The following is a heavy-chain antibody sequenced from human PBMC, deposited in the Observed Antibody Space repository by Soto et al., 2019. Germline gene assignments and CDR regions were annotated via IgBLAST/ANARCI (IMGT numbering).Heavy chain of an antibody. Sequence: ASVKVSCKASGYTFTSYGISWVRQAPGQGLEWMGWISAYNGNTNYAQKLQGRVTMTTDTSTSTAYMELRSLRSDDTAVYYCARDHRALGYGFANFDYWGQGTLVTVSS. J-gene: IGHJ4*02. CDR2: ISAYNGNT. V-gene: IGHV1-18*01. D-gene: IGHD4-17*01. CDR1: GYTFTSYG. CDR3: ARDHRALGYGFANFDY.